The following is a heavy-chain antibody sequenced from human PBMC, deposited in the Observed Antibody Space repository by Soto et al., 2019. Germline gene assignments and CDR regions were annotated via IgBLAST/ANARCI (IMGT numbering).Heavy chain of an antibody. D-gene: IGHD3-10*01. V-gene: IGHV3-23*01. CDR1: GFTFSSYA. CDR2: ISGSGGST. J-gene: IGHJ4*02. Sequence: GGSLRLSCAASGFTFSSYAMSWVRQAPGKGLEWVSAISGSGGSTYYADSVKGRFTISRDNSKNTLYLQMNSLRAEDTAVYYCAKDHLWFGEVPDPFDYWGQGTLVTVSS. CDR3: AKDHLWFGEVPDPFDY.